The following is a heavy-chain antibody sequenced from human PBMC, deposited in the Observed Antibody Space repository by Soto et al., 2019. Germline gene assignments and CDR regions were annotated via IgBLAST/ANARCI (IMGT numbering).Heavy chain of an antibody. J-gene: IGHJ5*02. Sequence: QLQLQESGPGLVKPSETLALTCTVSGGSIRTNTYNWGWIRQSPGKGLEWIGSIYYTGSTQYNPSLKSRVTISVDTAKNQFSLRLSSVTAADTAGFYCARQSHSSDWLFWFDPWGPGTRVAVSS. CDR2: IYYTGST. D-gene: IGHD3-22*01. CDR3: ARQSHSSDWLFWFDP. CDR1: GGSIRTNTYN. V-gene: IGHV4-39*01.